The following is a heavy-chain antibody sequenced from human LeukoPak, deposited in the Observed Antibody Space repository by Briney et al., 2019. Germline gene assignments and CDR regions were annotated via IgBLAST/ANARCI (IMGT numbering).Heavy chain of an antibody. Sequence: PGGSLRLSCAASGFTFSSYAMHWVRQAPGKGLEWVSVIYSGGSTFSVDSVKGRFTISRDNSKNTLYLQMNSLRAEDTALYYCARGAGAYNYYAMDVWGQGTTVTVSS. J-gene: IGHJ6*02. V-gene: IGHV3-66*01. CDR1: GFTFSSYA. CDR2: IYSGGST. CDR3: ARGAGAYNYYAMDV. D-gene: IGHD6-19*01.